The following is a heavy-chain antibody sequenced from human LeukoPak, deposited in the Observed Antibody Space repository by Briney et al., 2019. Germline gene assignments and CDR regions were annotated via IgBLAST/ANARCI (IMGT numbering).Heavy chain of an antibody. Sequence: SETLSLTCAVYGGSFSGYYWSWIRQPPGKGLEWIGEINHSGSTNYNPSLKSRVTISVDTSKNQFSLKLSSVTAADTAVYYCARCDYSNYGAYYYYYMDVWGKGTTVTVSS. V-gene: IGHV4-34*01. CDR2: INHSGST. D-gene: IGHD4-11*01. CDR1: GGSFSGYY. CDR3: ARCDYSNYGAYYYYYMDV. J-gene: IGHJ6*03.